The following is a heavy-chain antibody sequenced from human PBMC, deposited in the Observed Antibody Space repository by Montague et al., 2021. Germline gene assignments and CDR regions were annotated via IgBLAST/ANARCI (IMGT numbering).Heavy chain of an antibody. CDR2: IHYSGTT. D-gene: IGHD3-22*01. CDR3: ARFHYYDMNFDL. J-gene: IGHJ2*01. Sequence: SETLSLTCTVSGDSMNTYKWKWIRQPPGKGLECTGYIHYSGTTNYNPSLKSRVTLSVDTSKNQISLKLSLMTATDTAVYYCARFHYYDMNFDLWGRGTLVTVSS. V-gene: IGHV4-59*01. CDR1: GDSMNTYK.